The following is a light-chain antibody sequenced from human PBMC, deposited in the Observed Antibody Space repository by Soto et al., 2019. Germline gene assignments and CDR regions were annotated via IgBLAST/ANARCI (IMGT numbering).Light chain of an antibody. CDR1: SSDVGAYNS. CDR3: CSSAPESTYV. Sequence: QSVLAQPASVSGSPGQSITISCTGTSSDVGAYNSVSWYRQHPHRAPQVIIYKGTQRPSGVSNRFSGSTSGNAASLTISAPQADDEADYFCCSSAPESTYVFGTGTKV. CDR2: KGT. V-gene: IGLV2-23*01. J-gene: IGLJ1*01.